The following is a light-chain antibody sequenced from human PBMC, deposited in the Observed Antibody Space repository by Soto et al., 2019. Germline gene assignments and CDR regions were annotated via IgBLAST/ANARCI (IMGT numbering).Light chain of an antibody. J-gene: IGLJ3*02. CDR1: SSDVGGYNY. CDR2: DVS. V-gene: IGLV2-11*01. Sequence: QSALTQPRSVYGSPGQSVTISCTGTSSDVGGYNYVSWYQQHPGKAPKLMIYDVSKRPSGVPDRFSGSKSGNTASLTISGLQAEDEADYYCCSSVGSYASVFGGGTKLTVL. CDR3: CSSVGSYASV.